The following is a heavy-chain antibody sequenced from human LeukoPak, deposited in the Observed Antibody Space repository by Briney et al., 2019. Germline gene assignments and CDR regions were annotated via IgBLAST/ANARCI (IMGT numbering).Heavy chain of an antibody. J-gene: IGHJ4*02. V-gene: IGHV3-21*01. CDR3: ARDPSGALRTFDY. Sequence: GSLRLSCAASGFTFSSYSMNWVRQAPGKGLEWVSSISSSSSYIYYADSVKGRFTISRDNAKNSLYLQMNSLRAEDTAVYYCARDPSGALRTFDYWGQGTLVTVSS. D-gene: IGHD3-16*01. CDR2: ISSSSSYI. CDR1: GFTFSSYS.